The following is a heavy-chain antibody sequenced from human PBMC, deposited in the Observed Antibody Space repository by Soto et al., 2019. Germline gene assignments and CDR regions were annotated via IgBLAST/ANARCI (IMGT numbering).Heavy chain of an antibody. J-gene: IGHJ4*02. CDR2: IYHSGST. CDR3: ASVSYSGYIDY. CDR1: GYSISSGYY. Sequence: SETLSLTCTVSGYSISSGYYWGWIRQPPGKGLEWIGSIYHSGSTYYNPSLKSRVTISVDTSKNQFSLKLSSVTAADTAVYYCASVSYSGYIDYWGQGTLVTVSS. V-gene: IGHV4-38-2*02. D-gene: IGHD6-13*01.